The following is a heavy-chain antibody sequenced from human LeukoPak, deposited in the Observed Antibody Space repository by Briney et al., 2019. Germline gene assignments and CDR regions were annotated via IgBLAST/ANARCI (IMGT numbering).Heavy chain of an antibody. CDR1: GLTFSSYG. D-gene: IGHD3-3*01. CDR3: ASSRYYFGNFDY. CDR2: ISYDGSNK. V-gene: IGHV3-30*19. J-gene: IGHJ4*02. Sequence: GGSLRLSCAASGLTFSSYGMHWVRQAPGKGLEWVAVISYDGSNKYYADSVKGRFTISRDNSKNTLYLQMNSLRAEDTVMYYCASSRYYFGNFDYWGQGTLVTVSS.